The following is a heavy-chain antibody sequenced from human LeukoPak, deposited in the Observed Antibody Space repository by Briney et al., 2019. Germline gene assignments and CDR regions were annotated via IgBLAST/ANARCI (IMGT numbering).Heavy chain of an antibody. CDR3: ARDLFPLVTNFGVLSYFDY. V-gene: IGHV3-7*01. CDR2: IKQDGNEK. J-gene: IGHJ4*02. CDR1: GFTFSSYY. Sequence: GGSLRLSCAASGFTFSSYYMSWVRQAPGKGLEWVANIKQDGNEKYYVDSVNGRFTISRDNAENSLFLQMNTLRVEDTAVYYCARDLFPLVTNFGVLSYFDYWGQGTLVTVSS. D-gene: IGHD3-3*01.